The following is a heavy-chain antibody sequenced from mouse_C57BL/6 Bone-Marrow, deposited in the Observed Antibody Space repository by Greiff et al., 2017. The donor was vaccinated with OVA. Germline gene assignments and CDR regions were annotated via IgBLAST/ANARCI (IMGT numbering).Heavy chain of an antibody. Sequence: VQLQQSGAELVRPGASVKLSCTASGFNIKDDYMHWVKQRPEQGLEWIGWIDPENGDTEYASKFQGKATITADTSSNPAYLQLSSLTSEDTAVYYCSTATPNNGSSHWYFDVWGTGTTVTVSS. D-gene: IGHD1-1*01. CDR2: IDPENGDT. J-gene: IGHJ1*03. CDR3: STATPNNGSSHWYFDV. V-gene: IGHV14-4*01. CDR1: GFNIKDDY.